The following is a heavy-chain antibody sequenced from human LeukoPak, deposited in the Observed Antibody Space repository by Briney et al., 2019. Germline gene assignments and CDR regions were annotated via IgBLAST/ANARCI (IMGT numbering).Heavy chain of an antibody. Sequence: ASVKVSCKASGYTFTGYYMHWVRQAPGQGLEWMGWINPNSGGTSYAQKFQGWVTMTRDTSISTAYMELSRLRSDDTAVYYCARAGGRYCSGGSCYFGYWGQGTLVTVSS. CDR3: ARAGGRYCSGGSCYFGY. D-gene: IGHD2-15*01. CDR1: GYTFTGYY. CDR2: INPNSGGT. V-gene: IGHV1-2*04. J-gene: IGHJ4*02.